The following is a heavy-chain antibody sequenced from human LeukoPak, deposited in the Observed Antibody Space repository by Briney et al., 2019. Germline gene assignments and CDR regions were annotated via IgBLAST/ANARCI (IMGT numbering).Heavy chain of an antibody. CDR1: GYTFTNYG. V-gene: IGHV1-18*01. D-gene: IGHD6-6*01. Sequence: ASVKVSCKASGYTFTNYGISWVRQAPGQGLEWMGWISGYNGNTNYAQKLQGRVTMTTDTSTSTAYMELRSLRSNDTAVYYCAREGHRAPYEYGDVWGQGTTVTVSS. CDR2: ISGYNGNT. J-gene: IGHJ6*02. CDR3: AREGHRAPYEYGDV.